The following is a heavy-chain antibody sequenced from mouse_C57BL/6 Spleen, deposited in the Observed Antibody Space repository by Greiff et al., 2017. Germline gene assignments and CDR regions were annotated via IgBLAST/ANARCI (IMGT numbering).Heavy chain of an antibody. Sequence: EVQLQQSGAELVKPGASVKLSCTASGFNIKDYYMHWVKQRTEQGLEWIGRIDPEDGDTKYSPNFQGKVTITADPSSNTAYLQLSSLTSEDTAVYYAARSPAGDGSSYGVYWGQGTLVTVSA. J-gene: IGHJ3*01. D-gene: IGHD1-1*01. CDR1: GFNIKDYY. CDR2: IDPEDGDT. V-gene: IGHV14-2*01. CDR3: ARSPAGDGSSYGVY.